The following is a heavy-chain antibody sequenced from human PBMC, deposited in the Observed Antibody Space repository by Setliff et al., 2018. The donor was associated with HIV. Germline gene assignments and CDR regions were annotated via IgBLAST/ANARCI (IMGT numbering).Heavy chain of an antibody. J-gene: IGHJ3*01. D-gene: IGHD4-4*01. CDR3: ARRGLTGRLDAFDF. Sequence: GGSLRLSCAASAFMFHNHAMSWVRQVPGQGLEWVSAISDDGTRTIYADFVKGRFAISRDNSRNTLYLQMNSLGVEDTASYYCARRGLTGRLDAFDFWGPGTMVTVSS. V-gene: IGHV3-23*01. CDR2: ISDDGTRT. CDR1: AFMFHNHA.